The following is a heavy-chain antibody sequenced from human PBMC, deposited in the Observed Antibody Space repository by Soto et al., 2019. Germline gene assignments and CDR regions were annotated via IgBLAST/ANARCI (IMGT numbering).Heavy chain of an antibody. Sequence: QVQLQESGPGLVKPSGTLSLTCAVSGGSISSSNWWSWVRQPPGKGLEWIGEIFHSGNTNYNPSLKSRVTISVDNSRNQFSLELRSVTAADTAVYYCARGLPLYESSGFRTRGFEYWGQGTLVTASS. D-gene: IGHD3-22*01. CDR3: ARGLPLYESSGFRTRGFEY. J-gene: IGHJ4*02. CDR2: IFHSGNT. V-gene: IGHV4-4*02. CDR1: GGSISSSNW.